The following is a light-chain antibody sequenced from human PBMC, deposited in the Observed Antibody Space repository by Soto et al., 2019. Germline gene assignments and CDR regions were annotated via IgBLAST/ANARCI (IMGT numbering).Light chain of an antibody. V-gene: IGLV2-14*01. CDR3: SSYTTSRTVV. J-gene: IGLJ2*01. CDR1: SSDIGAYNS. CDR2: QVS. Sequence: QSALTQPASVSGSPGQSITISCTGTSSDIGAYNSVSWYQHHPGKAPKLIVFQVSFRPSAVSDRCSGSKSDNTASLTISGLQTEDEADYYCSSYTTSRTVVFGGGTKLTVL.